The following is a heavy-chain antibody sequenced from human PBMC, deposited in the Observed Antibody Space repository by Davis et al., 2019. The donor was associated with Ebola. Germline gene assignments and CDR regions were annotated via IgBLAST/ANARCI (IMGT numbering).Heavy chain of an antibody. CDR3: ARQVLVSPYLDY. D-gene: IGHD2-21*01. CDR1: GGSISSSSYY. Sequence: GSLRLSCTVSGGSISSSSYYWGWIRQPPGKGLEWIGSIYYSGSTNYNPSLKSRVTISVDTSKNQFSLKLSSVTAADTAVYYCARQVLVSPYLDYWGQGTLVTVSS. J-gene: IGHJ4*02. V-gene: IGHV4-39*01. CDR2: IYYSGST.